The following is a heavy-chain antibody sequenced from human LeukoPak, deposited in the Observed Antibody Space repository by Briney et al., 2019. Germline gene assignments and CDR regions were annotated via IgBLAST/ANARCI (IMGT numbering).Heavy chain of an antibody. D-gene: IGHD2-2*01. CDR2: INHSGST. J-gene: IGHJ4*02. CDR1: GGSFSGYY. Sequence: PSETLSLTCAVYGGSFSGYYWSWIRQPPGKGLEWIGEINHSGSTNYNPSLKSRVTISVDTSKNQFSLKLSSVTAADTAVYYCARHSDNAYYFDYWGQGTLVTVSS. CDR3: ARHSDNAYYFDY. V-gene: IGHV4-34*01.